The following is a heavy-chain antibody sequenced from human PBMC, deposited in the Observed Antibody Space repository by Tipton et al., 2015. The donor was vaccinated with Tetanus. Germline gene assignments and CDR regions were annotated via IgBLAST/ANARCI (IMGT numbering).Heavy chain of an antibody. D-gene: IGHD2-15*01. V-gene: IGHV4-31*03. J-gene: IGHJ4*02. CDR1: GGSISSETYY. CDR2: IYYSGST. Sequence: TLSLTCTVSGGSISSETYYWTWIRQRPGAGLEWLGFIYYSGSTVYNPSLRGRLTMPVDTSKNQFYLKLTPLTAADTAIYYCGSEIDGGPKAGALDSWGQGILVTVSS. CDR3: GSEIDGGPKAGALDS.